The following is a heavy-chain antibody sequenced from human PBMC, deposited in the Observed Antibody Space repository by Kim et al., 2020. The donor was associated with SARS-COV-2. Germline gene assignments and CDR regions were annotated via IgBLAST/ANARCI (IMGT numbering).Heavy chain of an antibody. Sequence: GGSLRLSCAASGFTFSGSDMHWVRQASGKGLEWVGRIRSKANSYATAYAASVKGRFTISRDDSKNTAYLQMNSLKTADTAVYYCTRPQTSSGYSGYDLRYWGQETLVTVSS. CDR1: GFTFSGSD. J-gene: IGHJ4*02. CDR2: IRSKANSYAT. V-gene: IGHV3-73*01. D-gene: IGHD5-12*01. CDR3: TRPQTSSGYSGYDLRY.